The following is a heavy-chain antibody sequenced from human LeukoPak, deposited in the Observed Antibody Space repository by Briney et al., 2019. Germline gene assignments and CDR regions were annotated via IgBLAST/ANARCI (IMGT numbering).Heavy chain of an antibody. CDR1: GYTFTGYY. Sequence: ASVNVSCKASGYTFTGYYMHWVRQAPGQGLEWMGWINPNSGGTNYAQKFQGRVTMTRDTSISTAYMELSRLRSDDTAVYYCARDLGSDSSGYYLLDYWGQGTLVTVSS. CDR3: ARDLGSDSSGYYLLDY. J-gene: IGHJ4*02. V-gene: IGHV1-2*02. D-gene: IGHD3-22*01. CDR2: INPNSGGT.